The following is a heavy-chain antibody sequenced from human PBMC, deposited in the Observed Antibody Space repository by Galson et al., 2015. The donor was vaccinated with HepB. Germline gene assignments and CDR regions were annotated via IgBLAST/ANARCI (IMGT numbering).Heavy chain of an antibody. V-gene: IGHV4-31*03. CDR3: ARGSEDNYGSFDY. D-gene: IGHD3-10*01. Sequence: LSLTCTVSRGSLGIGGYYWSWIRQHPGKGLEWIGYTHYSGSTYYNPSLRGRLTISEGMSKNQFSLKLSSVTAADTAIYYCARGSEDNYGSFDYWGQGTLVTVSS. CDR1: RGSLGIGGYY. CDR2: THYSGST. J-gene: IGHJ4*02.